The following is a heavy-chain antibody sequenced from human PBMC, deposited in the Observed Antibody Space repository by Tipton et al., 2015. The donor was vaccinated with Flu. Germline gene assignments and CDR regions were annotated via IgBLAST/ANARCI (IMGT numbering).Heavy chain of an antibody. CDR2: ISYSGST. V-gene: IGHV4-59*01. D-gene: IGHD4-17*01. J-gene: IGHJ4*02. CDR1: GGSISSNY. CDR3: ARGGDYVHIKYKFDY. Sequence: GLVKPSETLSLTCTISGGSISSNYWSWIRQPPGKGLEWIGDISYSGSTNQNPSLKSRVTISVDTSKNQFSLKLSSVTAADTAVYYCARGGDYVHIKYKFDYWGQGTLVTVSS.